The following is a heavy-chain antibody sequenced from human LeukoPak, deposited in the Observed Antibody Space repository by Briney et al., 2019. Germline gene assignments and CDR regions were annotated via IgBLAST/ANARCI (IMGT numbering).Heavy chain of an antibody. Sequence: GGSLRLSCAASGFTFSTNPMNWVRTAPGRGLAWVSHIRSGDGTITYAAPVKGRLPISREHGKNSLYLQMNSLRDEDTAVYYCARDTLGAFDMWGQGTMVTVSS. V-gene: IGHV3-48*02. CDR3: ARDTLGAFDM. J-gene: IGHJ3*02. CDR1: GFTFSTNP. D-gene: IGHD3-16*01. CDR2: IRSGDGTI.